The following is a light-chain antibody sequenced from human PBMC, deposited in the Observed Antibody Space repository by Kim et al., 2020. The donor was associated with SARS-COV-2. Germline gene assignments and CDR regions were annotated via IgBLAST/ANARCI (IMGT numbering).Light chain of an antibody. V-gene: IGLV2-14*01. Sequence: QSALTQPASVSGSPGQSITISCTGTSSDVAIYKYVSWYQQHPGKAPKLMIYDVSKRPSGVSNRFSGSKSGNTASLTISGLQAEDEADYYCISYTTTSTLFGGGTQLTVL. J-gene: IGLJ2*01. CDR2: DVS. CDR3: ISYTTTSTL. CDR1: SSDVAIYKY.